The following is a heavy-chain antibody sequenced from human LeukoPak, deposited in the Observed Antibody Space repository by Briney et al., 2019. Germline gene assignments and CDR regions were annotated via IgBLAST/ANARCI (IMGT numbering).Heavy chain of an antibody. J-gene: IGHJ4*02. V-gene: IGHV4-39*01. CDR3: ARHSSSSAANFDY. CDR2: IYYSGST. CDR1: GGSFSGYY. Sequence: SETLSLTCAVYGGSFSGYYWGWIRQPPGKGLEWIGSIYYSGSTYYNPSLKSRVTISVDTSKNQFSLRLTSVTAADTAVYYCARHSSSSAANFDYWGQGTLVTVSS. D-gene: IGHD6-6*01.